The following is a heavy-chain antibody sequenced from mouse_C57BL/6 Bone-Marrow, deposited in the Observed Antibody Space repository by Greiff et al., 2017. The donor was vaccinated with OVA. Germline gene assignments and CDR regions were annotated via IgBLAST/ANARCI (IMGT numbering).Heavy chain of an antibody. Sequence: QVQLKQSGAELVKPGASVKISCKASGYAFSSYWMNWVKQRPGKGLEWIGQIYPGDGDTNYNGKFKGKATLTADKSSSTAYMQLSSLTSEDSAVYFCARTDYYGSDPRAMDYWGQGTSVTVSS. CDR1: GYAFSSYW. J-gene: IGHJ4*01. V-gene: IGHV1-80*01. D-gene: IGHD1-1*01. CDR3: ARTDYYGSDPRAMDY. CDR2: IYPGDGDT.